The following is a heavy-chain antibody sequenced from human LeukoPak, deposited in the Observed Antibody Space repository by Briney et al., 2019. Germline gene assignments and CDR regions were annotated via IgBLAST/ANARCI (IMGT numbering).Heavy chain of an antibody. D-gene: IGHD1-26*01. J-gene: IGHJ4*02. CDR1: GGTFSSYA. CDR3: ARYITVGATYQHFDY. Sequence: ASVKVSCKASGGTFSSYAISWVRQAPGQGLEWMGRINPNSGGENYAQKFQGRVTMTRDTSISTAYMELSRLRSDDTAVYYCARYITVGATYQHFDYWGQGTLLTVSS. CDR2: INPNSGGE. V-gene: IGHV1-2*06.